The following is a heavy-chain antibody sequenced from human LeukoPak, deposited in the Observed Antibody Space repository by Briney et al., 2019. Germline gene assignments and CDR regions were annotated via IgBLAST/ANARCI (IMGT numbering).Heavy chain of an antibody. J-gene: IGHJ6*03. D-gene: IGHD3-9*01. Sequence: GSSVKVSCKASADTFSRYAISWVRQAPGQGLEWMGRIIPKFGTAKYAQRFRGRVTITADKSTTTAYMELSSLRSEDTAVYYCARAIYYDVMTGYYDYYSYYMDVWGDGTTVTVPS. CDR2: IIPKFGTA. CDR1: ADTFSRYA. CDR3: ARAIYYDVMTGYYDYYSYYMDV. V-gene: IGHV1-69*06.